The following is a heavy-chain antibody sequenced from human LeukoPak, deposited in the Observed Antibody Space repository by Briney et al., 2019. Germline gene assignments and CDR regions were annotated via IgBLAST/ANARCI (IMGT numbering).Heavy chain of an antibody. CDR1: GFTFSSYW. CDR2: INSDGSST. D-gene: IGHD3-16*02. Sequence: GGSLRLSCAASGFTFSSYWMHWVRQAPGKGLVWVSRINSDGSSTSYADSVKGRFTISRDNAKNTLYLQMNSLRAEDTAVYYCARSIGISDAFDIWGQGTMVTVSS. J-gene: IGHJ3*02. CDR3: ARSIGISDAFDI. V-gene: IGHV3-74*01.